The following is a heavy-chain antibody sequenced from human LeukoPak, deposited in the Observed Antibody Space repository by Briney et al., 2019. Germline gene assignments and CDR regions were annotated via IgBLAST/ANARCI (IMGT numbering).Heavy chain of an antibody. Sequence: GGSLRLSCAASGFTFGSYSMNWVRQAPGKGLEWVSSISSSSSYIYYADSVKGRFTISRDNAKNSLYLQMNSLRAEDTAVYYCARAGYSSRSFLDAFDIWGQGTMVTVSS. J-gene: IGHJ3*02. CDR1: GFTFGSYS. CDR2: ISSSSSYI. V-gene: IGHV3-21*01. CDR3: ARAGYSSRSFLDAFDI. D-gene: IGHD6-13*01.